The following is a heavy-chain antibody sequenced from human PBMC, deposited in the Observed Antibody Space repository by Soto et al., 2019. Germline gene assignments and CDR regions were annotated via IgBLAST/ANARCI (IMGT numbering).Heavy chain of an antibody. CDR2: ISYDGSNK. Sequence: GSLRLSCAASVFTVSSYGMHWVRQAPGKGLEWVAVISYDGSNKYYADSVKGRFTISRDNSKNTLYLQMNSLRAEDTAVYYCARYYYDSSGYYSYFDYWGQGTLVTVSS. J-gene: IGHJ4*02. V-gene: IGHV3-30*03. CDR1: VFTVSSYG. D-gene: IGHD3-22*01. CDR3: ARYYYDSSGYYSYFDY.